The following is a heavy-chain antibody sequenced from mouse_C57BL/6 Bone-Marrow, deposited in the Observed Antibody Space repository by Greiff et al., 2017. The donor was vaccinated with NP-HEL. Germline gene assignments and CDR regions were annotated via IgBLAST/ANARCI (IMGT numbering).Heavy chain of an antibody. J-gene: IGHJ4*01. Sequence: QVQLQQPGAELVKPGASVKLSCKASGYTFTSYWMQWVKQRPGQGLEWIGEIDPSDSYTNYNQKFKGKATLTVDTSSSTAYMQLSSLTSEDSAVYYCARLRRWMDYWGQGTSVTVSS. V-gene: IGHV1-50*01. CDR1: GYTFTSYW. CDR3: ARLRRWMDY. CDR2: IDPSDSYT. D-gene: IGHD2-12*01.